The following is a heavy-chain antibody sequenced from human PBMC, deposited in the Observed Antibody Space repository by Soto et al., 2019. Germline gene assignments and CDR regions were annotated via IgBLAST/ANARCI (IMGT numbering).Heavy chain of an antibody. D-gene: IGHD1-7*01. V-gene: IGHV6-1*01. CDR1: GDSVSSNSAA. CDR3: AREHYNWNYLGYFDY. Sequence: SQTLSLTCVISGDSVSSNSAAWNWIRQSPSRGLEWLGRTYYRSKWYNDHAVSVKSRITINPDTSKNQFSLQLNSVTPEDTAVYYCAREHYNWNYLGYFDYWGQGTLVTVSS. CDR2: TYYRSKWYN. J-gene: IGHJ4*02.